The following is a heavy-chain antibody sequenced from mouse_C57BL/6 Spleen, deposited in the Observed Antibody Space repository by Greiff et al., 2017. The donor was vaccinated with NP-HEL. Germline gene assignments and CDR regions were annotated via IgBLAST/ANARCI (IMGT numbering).Heavy chain of an antibody. J-gene: IGHJ4*01. CDR2: IYPGSGST. Sequence: VQLQQSGAELVKPGASVKMSCKASGYTFTSYWITWVKQRPGQGLEWIGDIYPGSGSTNYNEKFKSKATLTVDTSSSTAYMQLSSLTSEDSAVYYCARGAYYGSSYVHMDYWGQGTSVTVSS. D-gene: IGHD1-1*01. CDR3: ARGAYYGSSYVHMDY. CDR1: GYTFTSYW. V-gene: IGHV1-55*01.